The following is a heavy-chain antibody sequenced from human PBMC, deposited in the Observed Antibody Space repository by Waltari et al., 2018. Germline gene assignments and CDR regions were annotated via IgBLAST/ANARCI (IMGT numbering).Heavy chain of an antibody. D-gene: IGHD1-26*01. CDR2: IYYSGST. CDR1: GGSISSYY. V-gene: IGHV4-59*01. J-gene: IGHJ4*02. Sequence: QVQLQESGPGLVKPSETLSLTCTVSGGSISSYYWSWIRQPPGKGLEWIGYIYYSGSTNYNPSLKRRVTISVDTSKNQFSLKLSSVTAADTAVYYCARGSGSYPDYYFDYWGQGTLVTVSS. CDR3: ARGSGSYPDYYFDY.